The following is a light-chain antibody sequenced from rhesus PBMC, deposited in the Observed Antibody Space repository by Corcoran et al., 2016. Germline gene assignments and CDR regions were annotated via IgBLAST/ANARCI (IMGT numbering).Light chain of an antibody. CDR1: QGISSW. J-gene: IGKJ1*01. Sequence: DIQMTQSPSSLSASVGDKVTITCRASQGISSWLAWYQQKPGKAPKLLIYAASGLQSGVPARFSGSGSGTGYTLTISSLQPEDFATYYCQQGYNTPWTFGQGTKVEIK. CDR3: QQGYNTPWT. CDR2: AAS. V-gene: IGKV1-18*01.